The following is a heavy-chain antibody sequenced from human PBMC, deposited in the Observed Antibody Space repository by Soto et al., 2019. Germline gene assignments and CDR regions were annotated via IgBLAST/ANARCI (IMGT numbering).Heavy chain of an antibody. V-gene: IGHV4-39*01. CDR3: ASTYYDYIWGSYRYISPFDY. CDR2: IYYSGST. D-gene: IGHD3-16*02. Sequence: SETLSLTCTVSGGSISSSSYYWGWIRQPPGKGLEWIGSIYYSGSTYYNPSLKSRVTISVDTSKNQFSLKLSSVTAADTAVYYCASTYYDYIWGSYRYISPFDYWGPGTLVTVSS. CDR1: GGSISSSSYY. J-gene: IGHJ4*02.